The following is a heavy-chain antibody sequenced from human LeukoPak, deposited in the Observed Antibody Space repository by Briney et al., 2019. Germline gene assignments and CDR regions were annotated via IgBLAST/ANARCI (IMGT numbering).Heavy chain of an antibody. CDR2: IIPTFGTA. D-gene: IGHD3-22*01. CDR1: GGTFSSYA. Sequence: ASVKVSCKASGGTFSSYAISWVRQAPGQGLEWMGGIIPTFGTANYAQKFQGRVTITADESTSTAYMELSSLRSEDTAVYYCARDRRDYYDSSGYLFWGQGTLVTVSS. J-gene: IGHJ4*02. V-gene: IGHV1-69*13. CDR3: ARDRRDYYDSSGYLF.